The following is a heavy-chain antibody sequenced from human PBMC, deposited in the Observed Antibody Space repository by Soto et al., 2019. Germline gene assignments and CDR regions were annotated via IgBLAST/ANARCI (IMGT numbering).Heavy chain of an antibody. CDR1: GFTLSDYA. Sequence: QVQLVESGGGVVQPGRSLRLSCAASGFTLSDYAIHWVRQAPGKGLEWVAVISDDASDKYYGDSVKGRFTISRDSSKNTLYPQMNNLRPEDTAVYYCAKVREDLVLLVALDFWGQGTLVTVSS. V-gene: IGHV3-30*18. D-gene: IGHD2-8*01. J-gene: IGHJ4*02. CDR2: ISDDASDK. CDR3: AKVREDLVLLVALDF.